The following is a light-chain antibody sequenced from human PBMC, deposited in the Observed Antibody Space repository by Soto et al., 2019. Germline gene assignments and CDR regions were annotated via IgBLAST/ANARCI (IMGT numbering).Light chain of an antibody. CDR1: QSVVHSDVNTY. J-gene: IGKJ2*01. CDR3: TQARQFPLT. V-gene: IGKV2-24*01. Sequence: DIVMTQTPLSSPVTLGHPSSSSCRSRQSVVHSDVNTYLSWLQQRPGQPPRLLMYKVANRFSGVPDRFSGSGAGTDVTLKISRVEAEDGGVYYCTQARQFPLTFGQGNKLEIK. CDR2: KVA.